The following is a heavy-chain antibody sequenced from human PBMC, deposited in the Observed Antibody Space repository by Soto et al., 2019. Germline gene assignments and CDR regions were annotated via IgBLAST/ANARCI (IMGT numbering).Heavy chain of an antibody. CDR3: ARTRMIESWIDY. V-gene: IGHV4-59*01. Sequence: SETLSVTGEVSVDSSSTYYWSWIRQPPGKGLEWIGYVYYSGSTLYNPSLESRVTMSIDMSKKQVSLKLTSVIAADTAVYYCARTRMIESWIDYWGHGTLVTVS. J-gene: IGHJ4*01. D-gene: IGHD2-21*01. CDR1: VDSSSTYY. CDR2: VYYSGST.